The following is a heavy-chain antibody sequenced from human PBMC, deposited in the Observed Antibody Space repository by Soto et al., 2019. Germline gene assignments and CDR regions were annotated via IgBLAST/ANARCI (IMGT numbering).Heavy chain of an antibody. CDR2: IWYNGVNK. CDR1: GFSFSSYG. D-gene: IGHD4-17*01. Sequence: PGGSLRLSCVASGFSFSSYGMHWVRQAPGKGLEWVAIIWYNGVNKNYIDSVKGRFTISRDNSENTLYLQMNSLRVEDTAVYYCARDSGGDYHNYYMDVWGKGTTVTVSS. J-gene: IGHJ6*03. V-gene: IGHV3-33*01. CDR3: ARDSGGDYHNYYMDV.